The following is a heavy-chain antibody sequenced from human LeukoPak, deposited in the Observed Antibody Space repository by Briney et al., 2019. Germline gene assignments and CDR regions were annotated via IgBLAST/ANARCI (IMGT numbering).Heavy chain of an antibody. V-gene: IGHV3-13*01. D-gene: IGHD6-13*01. J-gene: IGHJ3*02. Sequence: GGSLRLSCAASGFTFSSYDMHWVRHATGKGLEWVSAIGTAGDTYYPGSVKGRFTISRENAKNSLHLQMNSLRAGDTAVYYCARGDSSSWDPTTDAFDIWGQGTMVTVSS. CDR3: ARGDSSSWDPTTDAFDI. CDR1: GFTFSSYD. CDR2: IGTAGDT.